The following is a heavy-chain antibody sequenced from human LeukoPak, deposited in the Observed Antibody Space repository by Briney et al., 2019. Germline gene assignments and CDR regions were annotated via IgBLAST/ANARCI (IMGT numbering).Heavy chain of an antibody. CDR2: ISWNSGSI. CDR3: AKEMALGSSSSFDY. CDR1: GFTFDDYA. J-gene: IGHJ4*02. D-gene: IGHD6-6*01. Sequence: GRSLRLSCAASGFTFDDYAMHWVRQAPGKGLEWVSGISWNSGSIGYADSVKGRFTVSRDNAKNSLYLQMNSLRAEDTALYYCAKEMALGSSSSFDYWGQGTLVTVSS. V-gene: IGHV3-9*01.